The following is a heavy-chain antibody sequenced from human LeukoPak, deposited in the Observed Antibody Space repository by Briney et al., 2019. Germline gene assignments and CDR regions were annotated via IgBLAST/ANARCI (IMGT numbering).Heavy chain of an antibody. Sequence: SGTLSLTCAVSGGSISSSNWWSWIRQPPGKGLEWIGEINHSGSTNYNPSLKSRVTISVDTSKNQFSLKLSSVTAADTAVYYCARIATMVRGVIRYYYYGMDVWGQGTTVTVSS. CDR1: GGSISSSNW. J-gene: IGHJ6*02. CDR2: INHSGST. CDR3: ARIATMVRGVIRYYYYGMDV. D-gene: IGHD3-10*01. V-gene: IGHV4-4*02.